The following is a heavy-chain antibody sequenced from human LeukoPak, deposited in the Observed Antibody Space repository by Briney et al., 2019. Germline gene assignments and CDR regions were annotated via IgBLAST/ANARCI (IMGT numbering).Heavy chain of an antibody. D-gene: IGHD2-15*01. CDR3: ARGVIVVVVAARPYYFDY. CDR2: IYYNENT. Sequence: SETLSLTCTVSGGSISSSSYYWGWIRQPPGKGLEWIGTIYYNENTYYNPSLKSRVTISVDTSKNHLSLKVSSVTAADTAVYYCARGVIVVVVAARPYYFDYWGQGTLVTVSS. J-gene: IGHJ4*02. CDR1: GGSISSSSYY. V-gene: IGHV4-39*07.